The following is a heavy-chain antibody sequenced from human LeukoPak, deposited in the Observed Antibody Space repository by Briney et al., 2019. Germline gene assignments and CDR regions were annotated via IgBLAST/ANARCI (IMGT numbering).Heavy chain of an antibody. CDR1: GFNFRSAW. D-gene: IGHD3-10*01. CDR3: AKGPDYYGSGSNFDY. J-gene: IGHJ4*02. CDR2: VRSQSDAGTM. Sequence: PGGSLRLSCTASGFNFRSAWMSWARQAPGKGLEWVGRVRSQSDAGTMDYAAHVEGRFTISRDNSKNTLYLQMNSLRAEDTAVYYCAKGPDYYGSGSNFDYWGQGTLVTVSS. V-gene: IGHV3-15*01.